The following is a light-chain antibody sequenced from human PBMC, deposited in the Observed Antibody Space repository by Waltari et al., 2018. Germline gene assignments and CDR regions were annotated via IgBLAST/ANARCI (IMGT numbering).Light chain of an antibody. Sequence: EILMTQSPATLSVSPGERATLSCRASQSVSNNLAWYQQKPGQAPRLLIYGASTRATGIPARFSGNGSGTDFTLTISSLQSEDVAVYYCQQYENWPPLTFGGGTKVEIK. CDR1: QSVSNN. CDR2: GAS. V-gene: IGKV3-15*01. J-gene: IGKJ4*01. CDR3: QQYENWPPLT.